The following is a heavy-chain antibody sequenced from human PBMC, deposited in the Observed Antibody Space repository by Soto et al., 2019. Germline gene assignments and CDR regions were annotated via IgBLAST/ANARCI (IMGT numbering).Heavy chain of an antibody. CDR1: GFTLSTYR. D-gene: IGHD6-13*01. CDR3: AKSYTTSWYSFDY. J-gene: IGHJ4*02. CDR2: LSGSGTST. V-gene: IGHV3-23*01. Sequence: EVQLLESGGGLVQRGGSLRLSCAASGFTLSTYRMSWVRQAPGKGLEWVSSLSGSGTSTSYADSVKGRFTISTDDSKNTLFLQVNNLRAEDTAVYYCAKSYTTSWYSFDYWGQGTLVTVSS.